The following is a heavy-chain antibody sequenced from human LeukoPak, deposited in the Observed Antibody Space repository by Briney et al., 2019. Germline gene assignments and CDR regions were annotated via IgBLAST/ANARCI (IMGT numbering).Heavy chain of an antibody. V-gene: IGHV3-30*03. D-gene: IGHD2-15*01. J-gene: IGHJ5*02. Sequence: PGRSLRLSCAASGFTFSSYGMHWVRQAPGKGLEWVAVISYDGSNKYYADSVKGRFTISRDNSKNTLYLQTNSLRSEDTAVYYCARSPNPSGGTGYNWFDPWGQGTLVTVSS. CDR2: ISYDGSNK. CDR1: GFTFSSYG. CDR3: ARSPNPSGGTGYNWFDP.